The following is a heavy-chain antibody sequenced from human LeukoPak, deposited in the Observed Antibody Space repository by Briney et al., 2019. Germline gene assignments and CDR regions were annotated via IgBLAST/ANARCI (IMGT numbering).Heavy chain of an antibody. V-gene: IGHV4-34*01. CDR2: INHSGST. Sequence: PSETLSLTAAVYGGSFSGYYWSWIAQPPGKGLEWIVEINHSGSTNYNPSLKSRVTISVDTSKNQFSLKLSSVTAADTAVYYCARFTYYYDRSGSDHAFDIWGQGTMVTVSS. CDR3: ARFTYYYDRSGSDHAFDI. CDR1: GGSFSGYY. J-gene: IGHJ3*02. D-gene: IGHD3-22*01.